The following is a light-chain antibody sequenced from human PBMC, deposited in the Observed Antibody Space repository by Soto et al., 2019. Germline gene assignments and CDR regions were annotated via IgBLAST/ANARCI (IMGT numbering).Light chain of an antibody. J-gene: IGKJ5*01. CDR1: QSVASGH. CDR3: QQYGTAPIT. CDR2: DAS. Sequence: EIVLTQSPGTLSLSPGERATLSCRASQSVASGHLAWYQQTPGQAPRLLVSDASSRATGIPDRFSGSASGTDFTLTISRLEREDPAMYYCQQYGTAPITFGQGTRLEIK. V-gene: IGKV3-20*01.